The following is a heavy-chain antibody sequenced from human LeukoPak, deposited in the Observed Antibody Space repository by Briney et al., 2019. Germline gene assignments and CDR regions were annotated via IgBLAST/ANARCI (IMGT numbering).Heavy chain of an antibody. CDR2: IYYSGST. CDR3: AGAFGSTSSFDY. D-gene: IGHD2-2*01. V-gene: IGHV4-30-4*01. Sequence: SETLSLTCTVSGDSISSGGHYWSWIRQPPGKGLEWIGYIYYSGSTYYNPSLKSRVTISVDTSKNQFSLKLSSVTAADTAVYYCAGAFGSTSSFDYWGQGTLVTVSS. CDR1: GDSISSGGHY. J-gene: IGHJ4*02.